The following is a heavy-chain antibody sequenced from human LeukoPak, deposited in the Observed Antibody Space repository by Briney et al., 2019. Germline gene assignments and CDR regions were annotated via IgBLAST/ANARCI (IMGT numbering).Heavy chain of an antibody. CDR1: GFTFSSYWMHW. J-gene: IGHJ5*02. D-gene: IGHD3-10*01. Sequence: PGGSLRLSCAASGFTFSSYWMHWMHWVRQAPGKGLLWVSRISSDGSSTSYADSVKGRFTISRDNAKNTLYLQMNSLRADDTAVYYCAREDGSGAFDPWGQGTLDTVSS. CDR2: ISSDGSST. CDR3: AREDGSGAFDP. V-gene: IGHV3-74*01.